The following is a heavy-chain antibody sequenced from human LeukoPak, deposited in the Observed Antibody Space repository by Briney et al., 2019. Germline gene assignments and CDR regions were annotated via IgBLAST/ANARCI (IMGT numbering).Heavy chain of an antibody. V-gene: IGHV4-31*03. J-gene: IGHJ6*02. CDR2: IYYSGST. Sequence: SETLSLTCTVSGGSISSGGYYWSWIRQHPGKGLEWIGYIYYSGSTYYNPSLKSRVTISVDTSKNQFSLKLSSVTAADTAVYYCASCGHYYDSSGTYYYGMDVRGQGTTVTVSS. D-gene: IGHD3-22*01. CDR3: ASCGHYYDSSGTYYYGMDV. CDR1: GGSISSGGYY.